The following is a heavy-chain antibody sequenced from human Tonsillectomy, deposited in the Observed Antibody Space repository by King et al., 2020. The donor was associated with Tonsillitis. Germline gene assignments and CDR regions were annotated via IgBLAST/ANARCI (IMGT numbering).Heavy chain of an antibody. V-gene: IGHV3-33*01. D-gene: IGHD2-15*01. CDR1: GFTFSSYG. CDR3: AREDVGVVAGAPLGMDV. CDR2: IWYDGSKK. J-gene: IGHJ6*02. Sequence: VQLVESGGGVVQPGGSLRLSCAASGFTFSSYGMHLVRQAPGKGLEWVALIWYDGSKKYYADSVRGRFTLSRDNSKNTLYLQMNSLRAEDTAVYYCAREDVGVVAGAPLGMDVWGQGTTVTVSS.